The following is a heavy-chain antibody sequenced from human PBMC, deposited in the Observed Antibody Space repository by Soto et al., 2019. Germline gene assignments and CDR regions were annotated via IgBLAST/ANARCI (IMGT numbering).Heavy chain of an antibody. CDR2: INSNGGST. J-gene: IGHJ4*02. CDR1: GYTFRTYA. V-gene: IGHV3-64*01. CDR3: ARAPGYSGYDALDY. Sequence: GGSLRLSCAASGYTFRTYAMHWVRQAPGKGLEYVSVINSNGGSTFYANSVKGRFTISRDNSKNTLYLQMGSLRVEDTGVYYCARAPGYSGYDALDYWGQGTLVTVSS. D-gene: IGHD5-12*01.